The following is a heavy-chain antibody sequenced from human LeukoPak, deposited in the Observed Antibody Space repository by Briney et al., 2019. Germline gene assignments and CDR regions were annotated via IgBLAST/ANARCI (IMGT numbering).Heavy chain of an antibody. CDR3: VRDTGGGYFDY. V-gene: IGHV3-72*01. CDR1: GFRFSDHY. CDR2: IRNKANSYIT. J-gene: IGHJ4*02. D-gene: IGHD1-14*01. Sequence: QSGGSLRLSCASSGFRFSDHYMDWVRQAPGKGLEWVARIRNKANSYITEYAASVHGRFTISRDDSENSLYLQMNSLKTEDTAVYYCVRDTGGGYFDYWGQGTLVTVPS.